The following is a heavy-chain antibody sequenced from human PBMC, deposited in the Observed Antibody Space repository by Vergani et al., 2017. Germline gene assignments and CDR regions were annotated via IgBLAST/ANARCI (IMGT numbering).Heavy chain of an antibody. CDR2: INSDGSST. CDR3: ARVNPQGYGDYVAYFDY. CDR1: GFTFSSYW. V-gene: IGHV3-74*02. D-gene: IGHD4-17*01. J-gene: IGHJ4*02. Sequence: EVQLLESGGGLVQPGGSLRLSCAASGFTFSSYWMHWVRQAPGKGLVWVSRINSDGSSTSYADSVKGRFTISRDNAKNTLYLQMNSLRAEDTAVYYCARVNPQGYGDYVAYFDYWGQGTLVTVSS.